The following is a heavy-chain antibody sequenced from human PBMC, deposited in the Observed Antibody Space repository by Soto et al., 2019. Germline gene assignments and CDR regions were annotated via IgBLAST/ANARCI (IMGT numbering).Heavy chain of an antibody. CDR1: GFTFSNYW. J-gene: IGHJ4*02. CDR3: ARVQSLAGVY. CDR2: IKQDGGDK. V-gene: IGHV3-7*05. D-gene: IGHD6-19*01. Sequence: EVQLVESGGGLVQPGGSLRLSCAASGFTFSNYWMSWVRQAPGKGLEWVANIKQDGGDKYYVDSVKGRFSISRDNAKNSLYLHMNSPRAEDTAVYYCARVQSLAGVYWGQGTLVTVSS.